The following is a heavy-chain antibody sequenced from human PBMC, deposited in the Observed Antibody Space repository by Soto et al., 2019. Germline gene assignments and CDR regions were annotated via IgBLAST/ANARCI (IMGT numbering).Heavy chain of an antibody. Sequence: QVQLVESGGGVVQPGRSLRLSCAASGFTFSSYAMHWVRQAPGKGLEWVAVISYDGSNKSYADSVKGRFTISRDNSKNTLYPQMNSLRAEDTAVYYCARSQYYDSSGYSLWWFVPWGQGTLVTVSS. CDR3: ARSQYYDSSGYSLWWFVP. CDR2: ISYDGSNK. J-gene: IGHJ5*02. V-gene: IGHV3-30-3*01. D-gene: IGHD3-22*01. CDR1: GFTFSSYA.